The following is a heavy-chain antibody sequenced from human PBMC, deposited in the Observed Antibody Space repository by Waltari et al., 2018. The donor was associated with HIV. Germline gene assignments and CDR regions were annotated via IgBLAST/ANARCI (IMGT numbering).Heavy chain of an antibody. J-gene: IGHJ6*02. CDR1: GFTFTNYW. CDR2: IRDEGREK. Sequence: EVQLMESGGGLVQSGGSLRLSCAASGFTFTNYWLSWVRQTPGKGLEWVADIRDEGREKEYMGSGKGRFTISRDNAKNSMFLQMNSLRAEDTAVYYWARIGTFPHNYAIDFWGQGTTVTVSS. CDR3: ARIGTFPHNYAIDF. V-gene: IGHV3-7*01. D-gene: IGHD1-26*01.